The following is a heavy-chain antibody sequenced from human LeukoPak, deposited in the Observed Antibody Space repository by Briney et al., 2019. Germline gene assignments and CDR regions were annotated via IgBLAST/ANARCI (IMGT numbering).Heavy chain of an antibody. Sequence: SVKVSFKASGGTFSSYAISWVRQAPGQGLEWMGGIIPIFGTANYAQKFQGRVTITADKSTSTAYMELSSLRSEDTAVYYCARSQQLVRRYFDYWGQGTLVTVSS. J-gene: IGHJ4*02. D-gene: IGHD6-13*01. CDR1: GGTFSSYA. CDR3: ARSQQLVRRYFDY. V-gene: IGHV1-69*06. CDR2: IIPIFGTA.